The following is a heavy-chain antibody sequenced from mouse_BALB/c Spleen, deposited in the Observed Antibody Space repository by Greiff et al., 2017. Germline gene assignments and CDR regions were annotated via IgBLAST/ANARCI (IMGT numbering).Heavy chain of an antibody. CDR2: IDPENGDT. Sequence: VQLQQSGAELVRSGASVKLSCTASGFNIKDYYMHWVKQRPEQGLEWIGWIDPENGDTEYAPKFQGKATMTADTSSNTAYLQLSSLTSEDTAVYYCKAYYYGSSYAMDYWGQGTSVTVSS. V-gene: IGHV14-4*02. CDR1: GFNIKDYY. CDR3: KAYYYGSSYAMDY. J-gene: IGHJ4*01. D-gene: IGHD1-1*01.